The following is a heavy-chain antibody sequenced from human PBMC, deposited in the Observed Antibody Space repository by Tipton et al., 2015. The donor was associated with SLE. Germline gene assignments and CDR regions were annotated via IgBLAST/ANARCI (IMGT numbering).Heavy chain of an antibody. J-gene: IGHJ5*02. D-gene: IGHD3/OR15-3a*01. CDR1: GFTFSNYW. CDR2: INSDGSST. V-gene: IGHV3-74*01. CDR3: VRDYEFRLGRFDP. Sequence: SLRLSCVASGFTFSNYWMHWVRQAPGEGLMWVSRINSDGSSTYYADSVKGRFTISRDNAKNTLYLQMNSLRAEDTAVYYCVRDYEFRLGRFDPWGQGALVTVSS.